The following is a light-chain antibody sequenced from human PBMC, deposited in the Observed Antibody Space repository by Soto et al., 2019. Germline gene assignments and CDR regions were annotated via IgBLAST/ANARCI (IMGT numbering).Light chain of an antibody. Sequence: QSALTQPASVSGSPGQSITISCTGTSSDIGSYVLVSWYQQHPGKAPKLMIYEGTQRPSGISNRFSASKSGNTASLTISGLQAEDEADYYCCSYAGNSLGLFGGGTKVTVL. CDR1: SSDIGSYVL. V-gene: IGLV2-23*01. CDR2: EGT. CDR3: CSYAGNSLGL. J-gene: IGLJ2*01.